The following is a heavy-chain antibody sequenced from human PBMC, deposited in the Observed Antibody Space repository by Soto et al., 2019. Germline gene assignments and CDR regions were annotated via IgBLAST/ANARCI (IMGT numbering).Heavy chain of an antibody. CDR3: AAELGLGKLPVV. CDR1: GDTFKNCV. D-gene: IGHD7-27*01. CDR2: IIPLFGTT. V-gene: IGHV1-69*01. J-gene: IGHJ6*02. Sequence: QVQVVQSGVEVMRPGSSVKVSCKASGDTFKNCVISWVRQAPGQGLEWMGGIIPLFGTTDFAKRFKGRLTITTDESTTTAYMELSRLRSEDTATYYCAAELGLGKLPVVWGQGTPVIVS.